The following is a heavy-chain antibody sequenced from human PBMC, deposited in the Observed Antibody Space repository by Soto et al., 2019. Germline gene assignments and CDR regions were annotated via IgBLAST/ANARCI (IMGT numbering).Heavy chain of an antibody. Sequence: SVKVSCKASGGTFSSYTISWVRQAPGQGLEWMGRIIPILGIANYAQKFQGRVTITADKSTSTAYMELSSLRSGDTAVYYCASSYDYGAISNFDYWGQGTLVTVSS. J-gene: IGHJ4*02. CDR3: ASSYDYGAISNFDY. D-gene: IGHD3-16*01. CDR1: GGTFSSYT. V-gene: IGHV1-69*02. CDR2: IIPILGIA.